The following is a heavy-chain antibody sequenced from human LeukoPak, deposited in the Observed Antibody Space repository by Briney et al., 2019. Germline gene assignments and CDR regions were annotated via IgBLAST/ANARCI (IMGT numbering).Heavy chain of an antibody. Sequence: GASVEVSCKASGGTFSSYAISWVRQAPGQGLEWMGGIIPIFGTANYAQKLQGRVTITADKSTSTAYMELSSLRSEDTAVYYCARDFYSSSWSSVWGQGTLVTVSS. CDR2: IIPIFGTA. D-gene: IGHD6-13*01. CDR3: ARDFYSSSWSSV. V-gene: IGHV1-69*06. J-gene: IGHJ4*02. CDR1: GGTFSSYA.